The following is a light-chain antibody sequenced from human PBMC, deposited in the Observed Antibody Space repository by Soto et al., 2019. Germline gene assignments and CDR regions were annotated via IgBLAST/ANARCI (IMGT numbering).Light chain of an antibody. CDR1: SSDVGGYNY. J-gene: IGLJ1*01. V-gene: IGLV2-11*01. Sequence: QSVLTQPRSVSGSPGQSVTISCTGTSSDVGGYNYVSWYQQHPGKAPKLMIYDVSKRPSGVPDRCSGSKSGNTASLTISWLQAEDEADYYCCSYAGSYPYVFGTGTKVT. CDR3: CSYAGSYPYV. CDR2: DVS.